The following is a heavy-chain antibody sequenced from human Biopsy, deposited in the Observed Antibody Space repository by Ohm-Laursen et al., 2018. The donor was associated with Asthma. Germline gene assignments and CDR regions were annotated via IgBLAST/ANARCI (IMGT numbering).Heavy chain of an antibody. V-gene: IGHV1-69*13. Sequence: ASVKVSCKSLGGTFNTYVIGWVRQAPGQGLEWKGGINSVFGTTTYPQKFQDRVTITADGSTSTVYMELSSLRSEDTAVYYCARKAGSCISRTCYSLDFWGQGTLVTVSS. D-gene: IGHD2-2*01. CDR1: GGTFNTYV. J-gene: IGHJ4*02. CDR2: INSVFGTT. CDR3: ARKAGSCISRTCYSLDF.